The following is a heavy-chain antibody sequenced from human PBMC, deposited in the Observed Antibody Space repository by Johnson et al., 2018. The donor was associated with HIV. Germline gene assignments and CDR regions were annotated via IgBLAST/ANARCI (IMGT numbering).Heavy chain of an antibody. D-gene: IGHD6-13*01. Sequence: VQLVESGGGVVQPGMSLRLSCAASGFIFSSYHMHWVRQAPGKGLEWVALISNDGNNKYHADSVKGRFTISRDNSKNSLYLQMNSLRAEDTALYYCAKVVGLAATGWDAFDIWGQGTMVTVSS. CDR2: ISNDGNNK. CDR3: AKVVGLAATGWDAFDI. J-gene: IGHJ3*02. V-gene: IGHV3-30*04. CDR1: GFIFSSYH.